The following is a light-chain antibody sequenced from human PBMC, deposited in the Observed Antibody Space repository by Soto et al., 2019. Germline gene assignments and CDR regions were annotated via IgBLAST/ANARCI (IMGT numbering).Light chain of an antibody. CDR2: DAS. Sequence: IQMTQCPSSLSSSLGDRFTITCRASQSISSWLAWYQQKPGKAPKLLIYDASSLESGVPSRFSGRGSGTEFTLTISSLQPDDFATYYCQQYNSYWTFGQRTKADIK. V-gene: IGKV1-5*01. J-gene: IGKJ1*01. CDR1: QSISSW. CDR3: QQYNSYWT.